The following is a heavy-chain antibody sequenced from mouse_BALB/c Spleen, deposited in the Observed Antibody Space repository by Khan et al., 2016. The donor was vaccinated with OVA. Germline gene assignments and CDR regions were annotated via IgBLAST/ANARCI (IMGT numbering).Heavy chain of an antibody. CDR1: GYTFTSYW. CDR3: ARENYYGKSYYAMDY. V-gene: IGHV1S41*01. J-gene: IGHJ4*01. CDR2: IGPGSGTT. Sequence: DLVKPGASVKLSCKASGYTFTSYWINWIKQRPGQGLEWIGRIGPGSGTTDYNEMFKGKATLTVDTSSNTVYIQLSSLSSEDSAVYFCARENYYGKSYYAMDYWGQGTSVTVSS. D-gene: IGHD1-1*02.